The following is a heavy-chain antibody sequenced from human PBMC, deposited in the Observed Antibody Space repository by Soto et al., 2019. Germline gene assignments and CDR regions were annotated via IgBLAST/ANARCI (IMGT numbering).Heavy chain of an antibody. J-gene: IGHJ4*02. CDR2: IYYIGNT. CDR3: RALDYVAKRYHFET. D-gene: IGHD4-17*01. CDR1: GGSISTRSSY. Sequence: QLQLQESGPGLVNPSETLSLTCTVSGGSISTRSSYWGWIRQPPGKGLEWIGSIYYIGNTYYNPSLKSRVAISIVSSNTRFFLNLNSVTTADTALYYCRALDYVAKRYHFETWGQGTMFTVSS. V-gene: IGHV4-39*02.